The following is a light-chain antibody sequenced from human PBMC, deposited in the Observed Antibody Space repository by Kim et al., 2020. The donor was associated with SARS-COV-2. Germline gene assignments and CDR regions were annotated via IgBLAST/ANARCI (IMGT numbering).Light chain of an antibody. V-gene: IGLV1-40*01. Sequence: QSVTISCTGSSSNIGAGYDVHWYQQLPGTAPKVLIYGNSNRPSGVPDRFSGSKSGTSASLAITGLQAEDEADYYCQSYDSSLSVYVFGTGTKVTVL. CDR3: QSYDSSLSVYV. CDR2: GNS. CDR1: SSNIGAGYD. J-gene: IGLJ1*01.